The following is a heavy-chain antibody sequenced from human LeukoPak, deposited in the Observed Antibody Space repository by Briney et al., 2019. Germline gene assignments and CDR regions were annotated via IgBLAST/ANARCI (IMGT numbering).Heavy chain of an antibody. V-gene: IGHV4-61*02. Sequence: SETLSLTCTVSGGSITSGSFYWAWIRQSAGKGLEWIGRIYSSGITNYNPSLKSRLTMSIDTSKSQFFLNLSSLTAADTAVYYCARGIAGIGRFDPWGQGTLVTVSS. J-gene: IGHJ5*02. D-gene: IGHD3-22*01. CDR1: GGSITSGSFY. CDR3: ARGIAGIGRFDP. CDR2: IYSSGIT.